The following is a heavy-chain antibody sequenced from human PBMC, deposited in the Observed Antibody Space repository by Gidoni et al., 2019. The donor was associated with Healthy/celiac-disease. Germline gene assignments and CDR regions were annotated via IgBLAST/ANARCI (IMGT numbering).Heavy chain of an antibody. Sequence: EVQLVESGGGLVQPGGSLRLSCAASGSPFITYAMHWVRQAPGKGLEYVSAISSNGGSTYYANSVKGRFTISRDNSKNTLYLQMGSLRAEDMAVYYCARGLLSRPYPKYYGMDVWGQGTTVTVSS. D-gene: IGHD2-15*01. CDR1: GSPFITYA. J-gene: IGHJ6*02. V-gene: IGHV3-64*01. CDR3: ARGLLSRPYPKYYGMDV. CDR2: ISSNGGST.